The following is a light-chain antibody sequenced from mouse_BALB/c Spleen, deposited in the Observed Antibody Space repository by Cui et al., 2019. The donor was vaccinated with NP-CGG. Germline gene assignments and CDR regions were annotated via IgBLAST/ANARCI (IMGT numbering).Light chain of an antibody. J-gene: IGLJ1*01. Sequence: AVVTPESALTTSPGETVTVTCRSSTGAITTSNYANWVQEKPDHLFTGLIGGTNNRAPGVPARFSGSLIGDKAALTITGAQTEDEAIYFCALWYSNHWVFGGGTKLTVL. CDR3: ALWYSNHWV. V-gene: IGLV1*01. CDR1: TGAITTSNY. CDR2: GTN.